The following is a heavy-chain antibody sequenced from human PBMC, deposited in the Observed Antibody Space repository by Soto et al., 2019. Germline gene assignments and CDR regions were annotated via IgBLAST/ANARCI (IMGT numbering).Heavy chain of an antibody. CDR1: GGSFSGYY. CDR2: INHRGGT. J-gene: IGHJ4*02. D-gene: IGHD3-10*01. V-gene: IGHV4-34*01. CDR3: ARGDYYPSGSPLLF. Sequence: PSETLSLTCAVYGGSFSGYYWSWIRQPPGKGLEWIGEINHRGGTNYNPSLKSRVTISVNTSKNRFSLMLSSVTAADTAVYYCARGDYYPSGSPLLFWGPGTLVTVSS.